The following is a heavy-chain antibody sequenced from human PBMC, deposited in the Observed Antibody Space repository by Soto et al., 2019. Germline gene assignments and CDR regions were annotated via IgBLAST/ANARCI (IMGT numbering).Heavy chain of an antibody. V-gene: IGHV4-39*01. CDR3: ARHPQTFGELLSDAFDI. CDR1: GGSISSSSYY. CDR2: IYYSGST. J-gene: IGHJ3*02. Sequence: SETLSLTCTVSGGSISSSSYYWGWIRQPPGKGLEWIGSIYYSGSTYYNPSLKSRVTISVDTSKNQFSLKLSSVTAADTAVYYCARHPQTFGELLSDAFDIWGQRTMVTVSS. D-gene: IGHD3-10*01.